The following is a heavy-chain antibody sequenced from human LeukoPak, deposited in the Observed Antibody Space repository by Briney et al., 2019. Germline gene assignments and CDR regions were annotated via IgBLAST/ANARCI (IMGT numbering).Heavy chain of an antibody. CDR1: GTSMINSHY. CDR2: IYYSGST. D-gene: IGHD2-21*02. CDR3: ARNMTAITRLDVFDL. V-gene: IGHV4-39*02. J-gene: IGHJ3*01. Sequence: SETLSLTCTVSGTSMINSHYWGWIHQSPGKGLEWIGSIYYSGSTFYNPPLKSRITISVDTSKNHFSLELRSVTAADTAIYYCARNMTAITRLDVFDLWGPGTMVTVSS.